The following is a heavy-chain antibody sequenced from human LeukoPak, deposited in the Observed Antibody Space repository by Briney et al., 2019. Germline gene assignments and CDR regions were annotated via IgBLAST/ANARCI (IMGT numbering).Heavy chain of an antibody. Sequence: GGSLRLSCAASGFTFSNAWMSWVRQAPGKGLEWVGHIKSKTDGGTTDYPAPVKGRFIISRDDSKHTLYLQMNSLKTDDTAVYYCTKYDTFVNFDYWGQGILVTVPS. CDR3: TKYDTFVNFDY. CDR2: IKSKTDGGTT. D-gene: IGHD3-22*01. J-gene: IGHJ4*02. CDR1: GFTFSNAW. V-gene: IGHV3-15*01.